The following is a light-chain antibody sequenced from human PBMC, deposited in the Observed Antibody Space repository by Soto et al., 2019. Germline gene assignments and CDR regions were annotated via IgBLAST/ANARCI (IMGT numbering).Light chain of an antibody. CDR3: QKYNSGMWT. V-gene: IGKV1-27*01. CDR1: LGIANY. J-gene: IGKJ1*01. Sequence: DIQMTQSPPSLSASVGDRVTISCRASLGIANYVLWYQQRPGKVPKLLIYGASSLLSGVPSRFSGSGSGTNFTLTISSLQPEDVGTYYCQKYNSGMWTFGQGTKVEI. CDR2: GAS.